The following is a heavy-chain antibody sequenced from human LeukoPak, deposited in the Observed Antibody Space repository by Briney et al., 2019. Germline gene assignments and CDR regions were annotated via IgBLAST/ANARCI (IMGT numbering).Heavy chain of an antibody. D-gene: IGHD3-10*01. V-gene: IGHV3-30*02. J-gene: IGHJ3*02. CDR1: GFTFSSYG. CDR3: ARDREYYGSGSTDAFDI. CDR2: IRYDGSNK. Sequence: GGSLRLSCAASGFTFSSYGMHWVRQAPGKGLEWVAFIRYDGSNKYYADSVKGRFTISRDNAKNSLYLQMNSLRAEDTAVYYCARDREYYGSGSTDAFDIWGRGTMVTVSS.